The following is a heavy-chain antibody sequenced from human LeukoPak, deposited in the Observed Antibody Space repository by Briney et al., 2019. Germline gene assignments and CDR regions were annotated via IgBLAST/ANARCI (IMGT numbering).Heavy chain of an antibody. CDR3: VRVGGWLGSSEGLDF. Sequence: GGSLRLSCAASGFTFSAQYMDWVRQAPGQGLEWVGRIRNKANGYTTEYVASVTGRVIISRDDSKNSLYLQMNSLKTEDTAVYYCVRVGGWLGSSEGLDFWRQGTMDTV. D-gene: IGHD3-22*01. CDR1: GFTFSAQY. V-gene: IGHV3-72*01. J-gene: IGHJ3*01. CDR2: IRNKANGYTT.